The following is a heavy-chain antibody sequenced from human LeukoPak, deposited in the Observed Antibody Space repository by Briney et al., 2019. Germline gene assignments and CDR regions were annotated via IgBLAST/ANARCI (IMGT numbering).Heavy chain of an antibody. D-gene: IGHD1-26*01. CDR1: GFTFSSYA. CDR3: AKDFRGSYLIDY. Sequence: GGSLRLSYAASGFTFSSYAMSWVRQAPGKGLEWVSAISSSGGSTYYADSVKGRFTISRDNSKNTLYLQMNSLRAEDTAVYYCAKDFRGSYLIDYWGQGTLVTVSS. J-gene: IGHJ4*02. V-gene: IGHV3-23*01. CDR2: ISSSGGST.